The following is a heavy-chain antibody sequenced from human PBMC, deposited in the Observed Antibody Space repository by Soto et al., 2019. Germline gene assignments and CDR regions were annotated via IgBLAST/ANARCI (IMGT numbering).Heavy chain of an antibody. CDR2: TNWKRDI. J-gene: IGHJ4*02. CDR1: GFTFSSYA. D-gene: IGHD1-26*01. Sequence: YLSLSCAASGFTFSSYAMHWVRQAPEKGLEWVSGTNWKRDIGYSDSVKGSFTISRDNAESSLYLQMNSLRSEDTALYYCAMSLYSGRRTPFIYWGQGTQVTVSS. CDR3: AMSLYSGRRTPFIY. V-gene: IGHV3-9*01.